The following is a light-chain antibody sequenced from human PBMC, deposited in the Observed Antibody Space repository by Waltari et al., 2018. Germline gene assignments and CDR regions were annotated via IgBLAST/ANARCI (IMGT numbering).Light chain of an antibody. J-gene: IGLJ3*02. CDR1: SSDVGRYF. CDR3: CSYAGRSTWV. CDR2: EVN. V-gene: IGLV2-23*02. Sequence: QSALTQPASVSGSPGQSITISCTGTSSDVGRYFVSWYQQHPGKAPQLIIYEVNKRPSGVSNRLSGSKSVNTASLTISGLQAEDESDCYCCSYAGRSTWVFGGGTKVTVL.